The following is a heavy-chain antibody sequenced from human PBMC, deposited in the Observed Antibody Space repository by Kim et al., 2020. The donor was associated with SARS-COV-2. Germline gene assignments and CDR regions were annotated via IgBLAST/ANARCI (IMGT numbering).Heavy chain of an antibody. CDR1: GGTFSSYA. CDR3: ARGVDSSGWYAGNYFDY. Sequence: SVKVSCKASGGTFSSYAISWVRQAPGQGLEWMGGIIPIFGTANYAQKFQGRVTITADESTSTAYMELSSLRSEDTAVYYCARGVDSSGWYAGNYFDYWGQGTLVTVSS. CDR2: IIPIFGTA. J-gene: IGHJ4*02. V-gene: IGHV1-69*13. D-gene: IGHD6-19*01.